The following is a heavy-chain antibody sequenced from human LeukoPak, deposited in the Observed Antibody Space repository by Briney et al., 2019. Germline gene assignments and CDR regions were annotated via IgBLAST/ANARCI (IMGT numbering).Heavy chain of an antibody. CDR1: GFTFSSYA. D-gene: IGHD6-13*01. Sequence: GRSPRLSCAASGFTFSSYAMHWARQAPGKGLEWVAVISYDGSNKYYADSVKGRFTISRDNSKNTLYLQMNSLRAEDTAVYYCARGYSSSWYRFDYWGQGTLVTVSS. V-gene: IGHV3-30-3*01. CDR2: ISYDGSNK. CDR3: ARGYSSSWYRFDY. J-gene: IGHJ4*02.